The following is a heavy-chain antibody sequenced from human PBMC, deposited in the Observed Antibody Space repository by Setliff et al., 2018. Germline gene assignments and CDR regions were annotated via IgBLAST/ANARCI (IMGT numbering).Heavy chain of an antibody. CDR3: RRSRAPSVMLAADFDF. CDR1: GYTFHNYD. J-gene: IGHJ4*02. V-gene: IGHV1-18*01. Sequence: ASVKVSCKASGYTFHNYDINWVRQAPGQGLEWMGWIGIYNGDTNYAQKVQGRVTMTTDTSTSTAYMELRSLTSDDTAVYYCRRSRAPSVMLAADFDFWGQGTPVTVSS. CDR2: IGIYNGDT. D-gene: IGHD3-16*01.